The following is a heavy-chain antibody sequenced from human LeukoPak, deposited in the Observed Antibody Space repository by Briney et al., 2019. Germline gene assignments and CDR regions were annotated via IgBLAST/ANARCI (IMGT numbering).Heavy chain of an antibody. D-gene: IGHD2-15*01. J-gene: IGHJ6*03. Sequence: PGGSLRLSCTASGFSFNSYAMHWVRQAPGKGLEWLAVISYDGPNKNYADYVKGRFTISRDNSKNTLYLQMNSLRAEDTAIYYCAKNGDRGAYCTGGTCYPYFYYYMDVWGKGTTVTI. V-gene: IGHV3-30*04. CDR1: GFSFNSYA. CDR3: AKNGDRGAYCTGGTCYPYFYYYMDV. CDR2: ISYDGPNK.